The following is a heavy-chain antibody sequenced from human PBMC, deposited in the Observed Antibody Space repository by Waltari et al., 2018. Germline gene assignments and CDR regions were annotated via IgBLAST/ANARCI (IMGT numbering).Heavy chain of an antibody. D-gene: IGHD1-1*01. CDR2: FDPEDGET. CDR3: ATSPAHDRSSPTGTTG. J-gene: IGHJ4*02. V-gene: IGHV1-24*01. Sequence: QVQLVQSGAEVKKPGASVKVSCKVSGYTLTELSMHWVRQAPGKGLEWMGGFDPEDGETIDAQKFQGRVTMTEDTSTDTAYMELSSLRSEDTAVYYCATSPAHDRSSPTGTTGWGQGTLVTVSS. CDR1: GYTLTELS.